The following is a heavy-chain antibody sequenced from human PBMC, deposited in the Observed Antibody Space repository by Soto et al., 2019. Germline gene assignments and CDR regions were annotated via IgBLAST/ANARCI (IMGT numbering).Heavy chain of an antibody. V-gene: IGHV4-39*01. CDR3: ARIDQRYFDWFAPPYYYYGMDA. CDR2: IYYSGST. J-gene: IGHJ6*02. D-gene: IGHD3-9*01. Sequence: SDNLSLSYTVSGCSISSSIYYLGWIRQPPGKGLEWIGSIYYSGSTHYNPSLKSRVTISVDTSKNQFSLKLSSVTAADTAVYYCARIDQRYFDWFAPPYYYYGMDAWGQWTTVT. CDR1: GCSISSSIYY.